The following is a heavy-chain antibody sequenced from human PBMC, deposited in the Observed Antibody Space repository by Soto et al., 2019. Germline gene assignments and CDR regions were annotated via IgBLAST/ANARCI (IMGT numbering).Heavy chain of an antibody. CDR2: ISYDGSHK. CDR3: AKDLSNPPPAYGMDV. CDR1: GFTFSSYA. Sequence: QVQLVESGGGVVQPGRSLRLSCAASGFTFSSYAMHWVRQAPGKGLEWVAVISYDGSHKYYADSVKGRFTISRDNSKNTLYLQMNSLRPEDTAVYYCAKDLSNPPPAYGMDVWGQGTTVTVSS. V-gene: IGHV3-30*04. J-gene: IGHJ6*02.